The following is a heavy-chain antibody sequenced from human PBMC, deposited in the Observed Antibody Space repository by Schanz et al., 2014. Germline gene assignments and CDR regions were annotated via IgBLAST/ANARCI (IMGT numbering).Heavy chain of an antibody. Sequence: QLVESGGGLVKPGGSLRLSCATSGFTFTSYAMHWVRQAPGKGLEWVAIVSFDGSNKYYADSVKGRFTISRDNSKNTLYLQMNSLRTEDTALYYCARDESLAYFDSWGQGTLVTVSS. J-gene: IGHJ4*02. V-gene: IGHV3-30*04. CDR2: VSFDGSNK. CDR3: ARDESLAYFDS. CDR1: GFTFTSYA.